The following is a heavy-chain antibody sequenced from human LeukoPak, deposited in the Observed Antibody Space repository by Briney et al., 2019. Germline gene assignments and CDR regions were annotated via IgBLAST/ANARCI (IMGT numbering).Heavy chain of an antibody. CDR3: HPLAFVTN. CDR2: IKDVGSTT. CDR1: GFTFGGRL. Sequence: GGSLRLSCAVSGFTFGGRLMHWVRQAPGKGLVWAALIKDVGSTTNYADSVKGRFTASRDDAKNTVYLQMSSLRAEDTAVYYCHPLAFVTNWGQGTLVTVSS. D-gene: IGHD2-8*01. V-gene: IGHV3-74*01. J-gene: IGHJ4*02.